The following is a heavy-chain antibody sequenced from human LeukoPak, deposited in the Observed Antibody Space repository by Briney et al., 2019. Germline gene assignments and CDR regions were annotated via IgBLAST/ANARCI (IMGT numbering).Heavy chain of an antibody. V-gene: IGHV4-61*02. CDR1: GDSISSGDYY. Sequence: SETLSLTCTVSGDSISSGDYYWSWFRQPAGKGLEWIGRIYTSGSTNYNPSLKSRVSLSVDTSGNQFSLKLGSLTAADTAVYYCARGVRGSSWVSFDYWGQGTLVTVSS. CDR2: IYTSGST. D-gene: IGHD6-13*01. J-gene: IGHJ4*02. CDR3: ARGVRGSSWVSFDY.